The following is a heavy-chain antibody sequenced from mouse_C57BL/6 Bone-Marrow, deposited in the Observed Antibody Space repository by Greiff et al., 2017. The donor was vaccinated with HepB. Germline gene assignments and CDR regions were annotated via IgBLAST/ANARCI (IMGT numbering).Heavy chain of an antibody. CDR1: GYTFTSYW. CDR3: AVDGSRDYAMDY. J-gene: IGHJ4*01. CDR2: IYPGSGST. V-gene: IGHV1-55*01. D-gene: IGHD1-1*01. Sequence: QVHVKQPGAELVKPGASVKMSCKASGYTFTSYWITWVKQRPGQGLEWIGDIYPGSGSTNYNEKFKSKATLTVDTSSSTAYRQLSSLTSEDSAVYYCAVDGSRDYAMDYWGQGTSVTVSS.